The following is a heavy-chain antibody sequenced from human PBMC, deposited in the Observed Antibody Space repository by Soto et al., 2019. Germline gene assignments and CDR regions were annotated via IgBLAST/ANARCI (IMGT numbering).Heavy chain of an antibody. CDR2: ISGYNGNT. CDR1: DYTFTNYG. CDR3: AREGQAPYYYYGMDV. Sequence: QVQVVQSGDEVKKPGASVKVSCKASDYTFTNYGFSWVRPAPGQGLEWMGWISGYNGNTKYAEKFQGRVTMTTDTSTSTAHMELRSLRSDDTAVYYCAREGQAPYYYYGMDVWGQGTAVTVSS. V-gene: IGHV1-18*01. J-gene: IGHJ6*02.